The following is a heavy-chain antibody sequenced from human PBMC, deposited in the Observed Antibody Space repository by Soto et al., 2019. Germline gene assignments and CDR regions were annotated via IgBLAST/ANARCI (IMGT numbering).Heavy chain of an antibody. D-gene: IGHD3-22*01. CDR2: ISTNGGST. Sequence: GGSLRLSCSASGFTFSIYAMPWVRQAPGKGLEYVSSISTNGGSTDYADSVKGRFTISRDNSKNTVYLQMSSLRVEDTAVYYCVKGEYYYDSSGYYPFDYWGQGT. CDR1: GFTFSIYA. J-gene: IGHJ4*02. CDR3: VKGEYYYDSSGYYPFDY. V-gene: IGHV3-64D*06.